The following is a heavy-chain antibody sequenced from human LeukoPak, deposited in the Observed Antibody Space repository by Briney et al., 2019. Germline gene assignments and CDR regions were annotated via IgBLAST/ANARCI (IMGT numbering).Heavy chain of an antibody. CDR1: GFPVSSNY. CDR3: ARDGLPGTTVTTWSNYYGMDV. V-gene: IGHV3-53*01. Sequence: GGSLSLSCAASGFPVSSNYMGWVRQAPGKGLEWVSVIYSGGSTYYADSVKGRFTISRDNAKNSLYLQMSSLRAEDTAVYYCARDGLPGTTVTTWSNYYGMDVWGQGTTVTVSS. D-gene: IGHD4-17*01. J-gene: IGHJ6*02. CDR2: IYSGGST.